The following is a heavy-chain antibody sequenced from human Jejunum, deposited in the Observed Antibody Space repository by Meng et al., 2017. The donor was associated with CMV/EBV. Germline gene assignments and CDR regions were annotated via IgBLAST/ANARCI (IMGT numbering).Heavy chain of an antibody. D-gene: IGHD2-2*01. Sequence: QGQLVQFGAELKKPGASVKVSCKASGYTFTSYAMNWVRQAPGQGLEWMGWINTNTGNPTYAQGFTGRFVFSLDTSVSTAYLQISSLKAEDTAVYYCARETLGYCSSTSCYIGPPDYWGQGTLVTVSS. CDR3: ARETLGYCSSTSCYIGPPDY. J-gene: IGHJ4*02. CDR2: INTNTGNP. CDR1: GYTFTSYA. V-gene: IGHV7-4-1*02.